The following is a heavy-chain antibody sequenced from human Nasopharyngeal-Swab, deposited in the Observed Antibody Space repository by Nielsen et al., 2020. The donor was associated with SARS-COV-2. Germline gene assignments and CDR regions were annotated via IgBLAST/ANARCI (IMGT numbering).Heavy chain of an antibody. J-gene: IGHJ4*02. CDR3: ARESDSSGSPIDY. CDR2: IYYSGST. D-gene: IGHD3-22*01. CDR1: GYSISSGYY. V-gene: IGHV4-61*01. Sequence: SETLSLTCTVSGYSISSGYYWGWIRQPPGKGLEWIGYIYYSGSTNYNPSLKSRVTISVDTSKNQFSLKLSSVTAADTAVYYCARESDSSGSPIDYWGQGTLVTVSS.